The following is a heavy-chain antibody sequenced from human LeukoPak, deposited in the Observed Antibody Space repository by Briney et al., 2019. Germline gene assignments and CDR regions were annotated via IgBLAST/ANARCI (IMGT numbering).Heavy chain of an antibody. V-gene: IGHV4-4*07. CDR3: ARGSGYCSGGSCSANTYYFDY. D-gene: IGHD2-15*01. CDR2: IYTSGST. J-gene: IGHJ4*02. Sequence: PSETLSLTCTVSGGSISSYYWSRIRQPAGKGLEWIGRIYTSGSTNYNPSLKSRVTMSVDTSKNQFSLKLSSVTAADTAVYYCARGSGYCSGGSCSANTYYFDYWGQGTLVTVSS. CDR1: GGSISSYY.